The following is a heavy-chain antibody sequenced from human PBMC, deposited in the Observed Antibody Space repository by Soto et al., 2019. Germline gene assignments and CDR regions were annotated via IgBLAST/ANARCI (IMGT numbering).Heavy chain of an antibody. D-gene: IGHD3-10*01. Sequence: QLQLQESGPGLVKPSGTLSLTCFVSDDSISRTSYYWVWIRQPPGKGLEWIGTIYYTGTTYYNPSLKSRFTIAVDTSKNQFSLKLSSVTAADTAVYYCATTGAYYYHAMDVWGQGTTVTVSS. CDR3: ATTGAYYYHAMDV. CDR1: DDSISRTSYY. J-gene: IGHJ6*02. CDR2: IYYTGTT. V-gene: IGHV4-39*01.